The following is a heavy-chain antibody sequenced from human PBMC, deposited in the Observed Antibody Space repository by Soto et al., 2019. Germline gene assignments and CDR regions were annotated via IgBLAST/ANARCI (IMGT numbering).Heavy chain of an antibody. D-gene: IGHD6-19*01. V-gene: IGHV4-31*11. CDR2: ISYSGTT. CDR3: AAAQIGVAGPKWFDP. CDR1: GGSISSGGHY. Sequence: QVQLQESGPGLVKPSQTLSLTCAVSGGSISSGGHYWSWIRQHPGTGLEFMGYISYSGTTYYNPSLKSRLTLLIDTSENPYSLKLRSVTAAHTAVYYCAAAQIGVAGPKWFDPWGQGTLVTVSS. J-gene: IGHJ5*02.